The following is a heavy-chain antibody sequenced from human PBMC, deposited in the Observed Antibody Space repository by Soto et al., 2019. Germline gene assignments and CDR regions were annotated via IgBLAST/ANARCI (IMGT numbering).Heavy chain of an antibody. CDR1: GHSSINYW. CDR3: AGSSSGYSYH. J-gene: IGHJ5*02. CDR2: IRPDDSDARFGSDT. Sequence: GESLKISCKDSGHSSINYWVAWVRQMPGEGLEWMGIIRPDDSDARFGSDTRYGPFFQGRVTISLDKSINTAYLQWSSLQASDTAMYYCAGSSSGYSYHWGQGTLVTVSS. D-gene: IGHD3-22*01. V-gene: IGHV5-51*01.